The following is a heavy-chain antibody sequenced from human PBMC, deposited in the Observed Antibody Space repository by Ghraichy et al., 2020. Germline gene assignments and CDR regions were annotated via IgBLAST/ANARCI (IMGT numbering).Heavy chain of an antibody. V-gene: IGHV3-48*01. CDR2: ISSTSSTI. J-gene: IGHJ5*02. D-gene: IGHD6-13*01. CDR3: ARDLRPYHSSWFDP. Sequence: LSLTCAASGFTFSSYGMHWVRQAPGKGLEWVSYISSTSSTISYADSVKGRFTISRDNAKNSLYLQMNSLRAEDTAVYYCARDLRPYHSSWFDPWGQGILVTVSS. CDR1: GFTFSSYG.